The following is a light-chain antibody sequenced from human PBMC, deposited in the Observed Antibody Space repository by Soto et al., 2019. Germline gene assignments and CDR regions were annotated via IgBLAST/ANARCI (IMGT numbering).Light chain of an antibody. J-gene: IGKJ1*01. CDR2: KAS. V-gene: IGKV1-5*03. CDR1: QTISSW. CDR3: QQYNTYWT. Sequence: DIHMTHSPSTLSGSVGDRVTITFRASQTISSWLAWYQQKPGKAPKLLIYKASTLKSGVPSRFSGSGSGTEFTLTISGLQSDDFATYYCQQYNTYWTFGPGTKVDIK.